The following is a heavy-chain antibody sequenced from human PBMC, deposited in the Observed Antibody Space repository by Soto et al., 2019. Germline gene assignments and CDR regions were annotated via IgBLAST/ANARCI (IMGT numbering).Heavy chain of an antibody. V-gene: IGHV1-69*13. CDR2: IVPVFGRP. D-gene: IGHD5-12*01. CDR1: GGSFSNFG. J-gene: IGHJ4*02. Sequence: VASVKVSCKASGGSFSNFGISWVRQAPGQGLEWMGGIVPVFGRPNYAQRFRGRLTITADESTSTGYMELISLRSDDTAVYYCAREGSRYNFWGQGTQVTVYS. CDR3: AREGSRYNF.